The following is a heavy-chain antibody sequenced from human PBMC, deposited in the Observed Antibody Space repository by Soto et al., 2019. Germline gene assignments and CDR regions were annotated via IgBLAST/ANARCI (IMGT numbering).Heavy chain of an antibody. V-gene: IGHV1-2*02. CDR2: INPNSGDT. D-gene: IGHD1-26*01. CDR3: TRWGDSGSRVED. Sequence: GSSVKASCKASGYTFTGYYIHWVRQVPGQVLEWMGWINPNSGDTNYVQKFQGRVTMTRDTSISTAYMELRSLRSDDTAVYYCTRWGDSGSRVEDGG. J-gene: IGHJ1*01. CDR1: GYTFTGYY.